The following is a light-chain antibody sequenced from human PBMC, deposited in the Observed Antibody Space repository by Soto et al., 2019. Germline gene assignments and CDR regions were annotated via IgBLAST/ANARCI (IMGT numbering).Light chain of an antibody. CDR3: HQYGGSPFT. J-gene: IGKJ2*01. V-gene: IGKV3-20*01. Sequence: TQSPSSVSASVGDRVTITCRASQGISSWLAWYQQNVGQPPRLLIYRATTRATGIPDRFSGSGSETEFTLNISRLEPEDSAVYYCHQYGGSPFTFGQGTVLEIK. CDR2: RAT. CDR1: QGISSW.